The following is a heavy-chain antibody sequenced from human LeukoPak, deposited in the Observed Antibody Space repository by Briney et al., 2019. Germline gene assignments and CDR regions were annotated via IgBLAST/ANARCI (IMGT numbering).Heavy chain of an antibody. Sequence: PSQTLSLTCGVFGGSISSGDYYWSWIRQPPGKGLAGIGYIYYTESTYYNPSLKSRLTISVDTSKNQFSLKLSSMIAADTAIYYCATRNSRDDYNYWGQGTLVTVSS. CDR1: GGSISSGDYY. V-gene: IGHV4-31*11. CDR2: IYYTEST. CDR3: ATRNSRDDYNY. D-gene: IGHD5-24*01. J-gene: IGHJ4*02.